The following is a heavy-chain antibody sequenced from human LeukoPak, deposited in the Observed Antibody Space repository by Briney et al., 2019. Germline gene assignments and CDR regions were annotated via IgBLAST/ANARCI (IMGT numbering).Heavy chain of an antibody. CDR3: ARGGSGSYYSYYYYGMDV. D-gene: IGHD3-10*01. CDR1: GYTFTSYA. V-gene: IGHV7-4-1*02. CDR2: INTNTGNP. Sequence: ASVKVSCKASGYTFTSYAMNWVRQAPGQGLEWMGWINTNTGNPTYAQGFTGRFVFSLDTSVSTAYLQISSLKAEDTAVYYCARGGSGSYYSYYYYGMDVWGQGTTVTVSS. J-gene: IGHJ6*02.